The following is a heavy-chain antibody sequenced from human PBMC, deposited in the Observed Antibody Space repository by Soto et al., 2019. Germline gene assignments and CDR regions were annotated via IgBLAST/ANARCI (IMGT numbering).Heavy chain of an antibody. CDR2: ISYDGSNK. CDR1: GFTFSSYA. V-gene: IGHV3-30-3*01. D-gene: IGHD3-22*01. J-gene: IGHJ6*02. Sequence: GGSLRLSCAASGFTFSSYAMHWVRQAPGKGLEWVAVISYDGSNKYYADSVKGRFTISRDNSKNTLYLQMNSLRAEDTAVYYCARDPFLPYSYDSSGYTGYGMDVWGQGTTVTVSS. CDR3: ARDPFLPYSYDSSGYTGYGMDV.